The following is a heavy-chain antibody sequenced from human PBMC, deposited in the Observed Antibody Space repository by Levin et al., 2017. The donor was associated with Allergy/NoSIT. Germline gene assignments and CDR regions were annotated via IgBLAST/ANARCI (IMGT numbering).Heavy chain of an antibody. V-gene: IGHV2-70*04. CDR3: ARTGGVEGATVFDY. CDR2: IDWDNDK. D-gene: IGHD1-26*01. CDR1: GFSLSTSGMR. J-gene: IGHJ4*02. Sequence: SGPTLVKPTLTLTLTCTFSGFSLSTSGMRVSWIRQPPGKALEWLARIDWDNDKFYSTFLKTRLTISKDTSKNQVVLTMTNMDPVDTATYYCARTGGVEGATVFDYWGQGTLVTVSS.